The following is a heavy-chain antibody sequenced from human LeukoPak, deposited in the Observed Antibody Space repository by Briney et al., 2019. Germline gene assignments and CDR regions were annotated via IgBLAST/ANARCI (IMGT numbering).Heavy chain of an antibody. Sequence: ASVKVSCKASGNTFTGYYIHWVRQAPGQGLEWMGWINPYSGATNYAQNLQGRVTMTRDTSISTAYMELSRLRSDDTAVYYCVRDVRTGSYVNWFDPWGQGTLVTVSS. D-gene: IGHD3-9*01. CDR1: GNTFTGYY. CDR2: INPYSGAT. J-gene: IGHJ5*02. CDR3: VRDVRTGSYVNWFDP. V-gene: IGHV1-2*02.